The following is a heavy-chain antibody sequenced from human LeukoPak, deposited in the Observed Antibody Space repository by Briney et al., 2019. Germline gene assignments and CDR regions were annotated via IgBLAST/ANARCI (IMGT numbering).Heavy chain of an antibody. CDR1: GLTFSSYS. CDR3: ARDREIADYSNSHDDYYYYYMDV. V-gene: IGHV3-21*01. Sequence: GGSLRLSCAASGLTFSSYSMNWVRQAPGKGLEWVSSISSSSSYIYYADSVKGRFTISRDNAKNSLYLQMNSLRAEDTAVYYCARDREIADYSNSHDDYYYYYMDVWGKGTTVTVSS. J-gene: IGHJ6*03. D-gene: IGHD4-11*01. CDR2: ISSSSSYI.